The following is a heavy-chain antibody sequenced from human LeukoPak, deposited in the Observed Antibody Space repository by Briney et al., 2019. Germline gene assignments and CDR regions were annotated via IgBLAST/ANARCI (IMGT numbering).Heavy chain of an antibody. D-gene: IGHD3-3*01. CDR1: GGSISSGSYY. CDR2: IYTSGNT. J-gene: IGHJ4*02. Sequence: TSETLSLTCTVSGGSISSGSYYWSWIRQPAGKGLEWIGRIYTSGNTNYNPSLKSRVTISVDTSKNQFSPKLSSVTAADTAVYYCARGAFPYYDFWSGPDHLDYWGQGTLVTVSS. CDR3: ARGAFPYYDFWSGPDHLDY. V-gene: IGHV4-61*02.